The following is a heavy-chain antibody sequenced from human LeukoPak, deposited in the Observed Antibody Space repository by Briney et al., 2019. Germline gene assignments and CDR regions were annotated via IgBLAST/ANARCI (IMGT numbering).Heavy chain of an antibody. CDR2: INHSGST. CDR1: GGSFSGYY. V-gene: IGHV4-34*01. J-gene: IGHJ5*02. D-gene: IGHD3-16*01. Sequence: SETLSLTCAVYGGSFSGYYWSWIRQPPGKGLEWIGEINHSGSTNYNPSLKRRVTISVDTSKNHFSLKLSSVAAADTAVYYCARGVLGFWFDPWGQGTLVTVSS. CDR3: ARGVLGFWFDP.